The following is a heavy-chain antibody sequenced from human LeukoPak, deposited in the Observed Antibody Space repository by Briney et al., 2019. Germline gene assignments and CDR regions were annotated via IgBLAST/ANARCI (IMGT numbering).Heavy chain of an antibody. Sequence: SETLPLTCTVSGGSISSYYWSWIRQPPGKGLEWIGYIYYSGSTNYNPSLKSRVTISVDTSKNQFSLKLSSVTAADTAVYYCARDTSAGAFDYWGQGTLVTVSS. J-gene: IGHJ4*02. CDR3: ARDTSAGAFDY. CDR2: IYYSGST. CDR1: GGSISSYY. D-gene: IGHD6-25*01. V-gene: IGHV4-59*01.